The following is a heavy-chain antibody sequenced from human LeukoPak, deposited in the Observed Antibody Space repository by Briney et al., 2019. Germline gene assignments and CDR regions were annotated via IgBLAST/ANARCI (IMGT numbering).Heavy chain of an antibody. J-gene: IGHJ4*02. CDR3: ARGPSGYHNT. Sequence: GGSLRLSCAASGFTFSSYAMHWVRQAPGKGLEWVAVISYDGSNKYYADSVKGRFTISRDNLKNMLYLQMNSLRAEDTAVYYCARGPSGYHNTGGQGTLVTVSS. D-gene: IGHD5-12*01. V-gene: IGHV3-30*04. CDR2: ISYDGSNK. CDR1: GFTFSSYA.